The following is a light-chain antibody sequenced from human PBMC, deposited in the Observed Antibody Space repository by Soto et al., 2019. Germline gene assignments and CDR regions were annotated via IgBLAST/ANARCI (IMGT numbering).Light chain of an antibody. V-gene: IGKV1-9*01. CDR1: QGISSY. Sequence: DIQLTQSPSFLSASVGDRVTITCRASQGISSYLAWYQQRPGKAPKLLMYGASTLQSGVPSRFSGSASGTTFTLTINNLQPEDFATYYCQQLNKFPRTFGQGTKV. J-gene: IGKJ1*01. CDR3: QQLNKFPRT. CDR2: GAS.